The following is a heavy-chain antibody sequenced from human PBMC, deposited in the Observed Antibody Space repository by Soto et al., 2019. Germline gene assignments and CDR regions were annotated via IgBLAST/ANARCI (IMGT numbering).Heavy chain of an antibody. V-gene: IGHV3-23*01. CDR2: ISGSGGST. CDR3: AKAQYYYDSSGYYNFDY. J-gene: IGHJ4*02. CDR1: GFTFSSYA. D-gene: IGHD3-22*01. Sequence: GGSLVLSCAXSGFTFSSYAMSWVRQAPGKGLEWVSAISGSGGSTYYADSVKGRFTISRDNSKNTLYLQMNSLRAEDTAVYYCAKAQYYYDSSGYYNFDYWGQGTLVTVSS.